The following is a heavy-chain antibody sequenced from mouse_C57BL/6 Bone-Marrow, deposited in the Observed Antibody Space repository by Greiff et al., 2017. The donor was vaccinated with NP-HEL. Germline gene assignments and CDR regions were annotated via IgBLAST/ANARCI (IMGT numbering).Heavy chain of an antibody. Sequence: EVQLQESGGGLVQPGGSMKLSCAASGFTFSDAWMDWVRQSPEKGLEWVAEIRNKANNHATYYAESVKGRFTISRDDSKSSVYLQMNSLRAEDTGIYYCTKGYYYGFYWYFDVWGTGTTVTVSS. D-gene: IGHD2-2*01. CDR3: TKGYYYGFYWYFDV. V-gene: IGHV6-6*01. CDR2: IRNKANNHAT. J-gene: IGHJ1*03. CDR1: GFTFSDAW.